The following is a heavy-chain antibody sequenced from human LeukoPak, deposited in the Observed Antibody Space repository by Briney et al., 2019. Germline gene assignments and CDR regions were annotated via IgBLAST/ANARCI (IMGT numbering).Heavy chain of an antibody. CDR1: GGSFSDYY. D-gene: IGHD1-7*01. CDR2: INHSGST. CDR3: ARGPRGNWNYPPWDY. V-gene: IGHV4-34*01. Sequence: SETLSLTCAVYGGSFSDYYWSWIRQPPGKGLEWIGEINHSGSTNYNPSLKSRVTISVDTSKNQFSLKLSSVTAADTAVYYCARGPRGNWNYPPWDYWGQGTLVTVSS. J-gene: IGHJ4*02.